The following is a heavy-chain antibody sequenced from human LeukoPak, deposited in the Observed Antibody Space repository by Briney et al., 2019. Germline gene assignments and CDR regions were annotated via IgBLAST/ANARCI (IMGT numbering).Heavy chain of an antibody. CDR1: GFTFSNYA. J-gene: IGHJ6*03. V-gene: IGHV3-20*04. CDR2: INWNGGST. D-gene: IGHD3-3*01. Sequence: AGTLRLSCAASGFTFSNYAMSWVRQAPGKGLEWVSGINWNGGSTGYADSVKGRFTISRDNAKNSLYLQMNSLRAEDTALYYCARGLVEYYDFWSGYFYYMDVWGKGTTVTVSS. CDR3: ARGLVEYYDFWSGYFYYMDV.